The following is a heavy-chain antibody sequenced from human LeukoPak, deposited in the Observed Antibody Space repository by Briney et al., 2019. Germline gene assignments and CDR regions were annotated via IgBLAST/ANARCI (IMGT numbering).Heavy chain of an antibody. CDR1: GGSISGSSYY. CDR2: IYYSGST. CDR3: ARCVQQLPDY. V-gene: IGHV4-39*01. Sequence: SETLSLTCTVSGGSISGSSYYWGWIRQPPGKGLEWIGSIYYSGSTYYNPSLKSQVTISLDTSKNQFSLKLSSVTAADTAVYYCARCVQQLPDYWGQGTLVTVSS. D-gene: IGHD6-13*01. J-gene: IGHJ4*02.